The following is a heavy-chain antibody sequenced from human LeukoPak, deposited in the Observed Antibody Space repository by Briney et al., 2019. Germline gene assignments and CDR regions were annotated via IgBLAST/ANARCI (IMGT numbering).Heavy chain of an antibody. CDR3: ARPLTRLSVQSYGMDV. CDR2: ISGYNRNT. J-gene: IGHJ6*02. D-gene: IGHD3-3*01. Sequence: GASVKVSCKASGYTFTSYGISWVRQAPGQGLEWMGWISGYNRNTNYAQKLQGRVTMTTGTSTSTAYMELRSLRSDDTAVYYWARPLTRLSVQSYGMDVWGQGTTVTVSS. V-gene: IGHV1-18*01. CDR1: GYTFTSYG.